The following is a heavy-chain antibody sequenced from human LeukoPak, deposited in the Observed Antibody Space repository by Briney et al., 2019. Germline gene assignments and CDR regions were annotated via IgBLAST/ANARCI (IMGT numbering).Heavy chain of an antibody. Sequence: PSGTLSLTCAVYGASFSASYWTWIRQSPGKGLEWIGEILYSGSTNYNPSLKSRVTISVDTSKNQFSLNLSSVTAADTAVYYCARLLVAAPNWFDPWGQGTLVTVSS. D-gene: IGHD2-15*01. J-gene: IGHJ5*02. CDR1: GASFSASY. CDR3: ARLLVAAPNWFDP. V-gene: IGHV4-34*12. CDR2: ILYSGST.